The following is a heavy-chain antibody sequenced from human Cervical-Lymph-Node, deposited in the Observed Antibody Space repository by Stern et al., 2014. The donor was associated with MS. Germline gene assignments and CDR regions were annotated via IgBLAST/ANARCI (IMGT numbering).Heavy chain of an antibody. CDR3: TKAWDS. J-gene: IGHJ4*02. CDR1: GYTFTSDD. Sequence: QVQLVQSGAEVKKPGASVKVSCKTSGYTFTSDDINWVRQASGQGLEWMVWMNPDSGDTGYAQKFQGRLPITRDTSISTAYMELTTLRSEDTAVYYCTKAWDSWGQGTLVIVSS. CDR2: MNPDSGDT. V-gene: IGHV1-8*01.